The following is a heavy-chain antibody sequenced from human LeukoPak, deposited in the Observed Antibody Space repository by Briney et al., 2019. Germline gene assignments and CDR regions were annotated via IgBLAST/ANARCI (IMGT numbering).Heavy chain of an antibody. J-gene: IGHJ6*02. CDR1: GGSISSYY. CDR3: ARANLGDGYNNRYGMDV. CDR2: IYYSGST. Sequence: SETLSLTCTVSGGSISSYYWNWIRQPPGKGLEWIGYIYYSGSTNYNPSLKSRVTISVDTSKNQFSLKLSSVTAADTAVYYCARANLGDGYNNRYGMDVWGQGTTVTVSS. V-gene: IGHV4-59*01. D-gene: IGHD5-24*01.